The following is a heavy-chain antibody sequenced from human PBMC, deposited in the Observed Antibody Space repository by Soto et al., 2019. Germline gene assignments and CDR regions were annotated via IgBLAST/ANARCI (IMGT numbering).Heavy chain of an antibody. D-gene: IGHD3-3*01. CDR1: GGSISSYY. CDR3: ARWGVLIRNYYYMDV. Sequence: PSETLSLTCTVSGGSISSYYWSWIRQPPGERLEFIGYIYYTGSTHYNPSLESRVTISVDTSKNQFSLKLSSVTAADTAVYHCARWGVLIRNYYYMDVWGRGTTVTVS. V-gene: IGHV4-59*01. J-gene: IGHJ6*03. CDR2: IYYTGST.